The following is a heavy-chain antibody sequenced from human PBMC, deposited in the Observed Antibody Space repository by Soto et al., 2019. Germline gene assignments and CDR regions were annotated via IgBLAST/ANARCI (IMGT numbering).Heavy chain of an antibody. J-gene: IGHJ6*02. CDR3: ATGGHNDGYNFSHGMDV. CDR2: VSPLFVTA. D-gene: IGHD5-18*01. Sequence: QVQVVQSGAEVKKPGSSVKVSCKVSGGIFTNNAISWVRQAPGQGLEWLGGVSPLFVTAYYAQILRGRLRISADGAKTTAYMELSCRISADTDVYFCATGGHNDGYNFSHGMDVWGQGTTVTVS. CDR1: GGIFTNNA. V-gene: IGHV1-69*01.